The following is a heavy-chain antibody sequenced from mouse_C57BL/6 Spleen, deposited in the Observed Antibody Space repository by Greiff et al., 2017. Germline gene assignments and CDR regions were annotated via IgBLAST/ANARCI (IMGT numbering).Heavy chain of an antibody. J-gene: IGHJ3*01. CDR1: GFSFNTYA. CDR3: VRRGYYEYDWFAY. V-gene: IGHV10-1*01. CDR2: IRSKSNNYAT. D-gene: IGHD2-4*01. Sequence: GGGLVQPKGSLKLSCAASGFSFNTYAMNWVRQAPGKGLEWVARIRSKSNNYATYYADSVKDRFTISRDDSESMLYLQMNNLKTEDTAMYYCVRRGYYEYDWFAYWGQGTLVTVSA.